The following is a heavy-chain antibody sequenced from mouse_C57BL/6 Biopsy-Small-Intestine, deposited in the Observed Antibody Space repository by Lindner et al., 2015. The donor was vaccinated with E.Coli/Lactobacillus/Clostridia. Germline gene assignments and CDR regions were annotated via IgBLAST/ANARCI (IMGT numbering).Heavy chain of an antibody. CDR3: ARRWLPYFDY. J-gene: IGHJ2*01. CDR1: RYTFTNYV. V-gene: IGHV1-14*01. CDR2: INPYNDGT. D-gene: IGHD2-3*01. Sequence: VQLQESGPELVKPGASVKMSCKASRYTFTNYVMHWVKQKPGQGLEWIGYINPYNDGTKYNEKFKGKATLTPDKSSSTAYMELSSLTSEDSAVYYCARRWLPYFDYWGQGTTLTVSS.